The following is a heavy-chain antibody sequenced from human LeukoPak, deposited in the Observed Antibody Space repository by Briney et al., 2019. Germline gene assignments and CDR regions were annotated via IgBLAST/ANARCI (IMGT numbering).Heavy chain of an antibody. J-gene: IGHJ5*02. V-gene: IGHV4-31*02. D-gene: IGHD2-2*01. Sequence: PLQTPCLTCTVSVGSLSSGGYYWSWIRQHPGKGLGWIGYIYYSGSTYYNPSLKSRVTISVDTSKNQFSLKLSSVTAADTAVYYCARGPRAYQLLLHNCFDPWGQGTRVMVSS. CDR2: IYYSGST. CDR3: ARGPRAYQLLLHNCFDP. CDR1: VGSLSSGGYY.